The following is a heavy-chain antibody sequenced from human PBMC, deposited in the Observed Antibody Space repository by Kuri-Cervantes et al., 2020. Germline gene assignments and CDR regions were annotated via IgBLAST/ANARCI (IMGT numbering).Heavy chain of an antibody. D-gene: IGHD6-13*01. CDR2: INSGGRT. V-gene: IGHV3-23*01. CDR3: AASAAEHDY. J-gene: IGHJ4*02. CDR1: GFTFSSYA. Sequence: GESLKISCAASGFTFSSYAMSWVRQAPGKGPEWVSNINSGGRTLYAESVKGRFTISRDNAKNSLYLQVNSLRAEDTAVYYYAASAAEHDYWGQGTLVTVSS.